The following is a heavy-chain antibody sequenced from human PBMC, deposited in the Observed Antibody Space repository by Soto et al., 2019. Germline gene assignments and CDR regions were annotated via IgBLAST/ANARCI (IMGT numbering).Heavy chain of an antibody. Sequence: ASVKVSCKASGYNFDKYGISWVRQAPGQGLEWVGRINTYNGNTDYEQNLQGRVTMTTDTSTSTAYMEVRSLRSDDTAVYYCARNLPRYCSATSCPFDSWGQGTLVTVSS. V-gene: IGHV1-18*01. J-gene: IGHJ4*02. CDR1: GYNFDKYG. CDR2: INTYNGNT. D-gene: IGHD2-2*01. CDR3: ARNLPRYCSATSCPFDS.